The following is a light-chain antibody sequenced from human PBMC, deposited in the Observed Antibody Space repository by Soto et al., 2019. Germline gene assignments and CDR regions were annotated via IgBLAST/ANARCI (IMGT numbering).Light chain of an antibody. Sequence: EIVLTQSPGTLSLSPGARATLSCRARQSVSSSYLAWYQQKPVQAPRLLIYGASSRDTGIPDRFSGSGCGTDFTITISRLEPEDFAVYYCHQYDSSPLTFGGGTKVEIK. CDR2: GAS. CDR1: QSVSSSY. CDR3: HQYDSSPLT. V-gene: IGKV3-20*01. J-gene: IGKJ4*01.